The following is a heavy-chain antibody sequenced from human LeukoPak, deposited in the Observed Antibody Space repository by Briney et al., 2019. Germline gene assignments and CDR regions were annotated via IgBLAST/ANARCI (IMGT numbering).Heavy chain of an antibody. J-gene: IGHJ4*02. CDR1: GYTFTNYN. Sequence: ASVKVSCKASGYTFTNYNINWVRQATGQGLEWMGWMNLNNGNAAYAQRFQGRVTMTRDTSTSTVYMELSSLRSEDTAVYYCARVGVAYISSYDFDYWGQGTLVTVSS. D-gene: IGHD3-3*01. CDR3: ARVGVAYISSYDFDY. V-gene: IGHV1-8*01. CDR2: MNLNNGNA.